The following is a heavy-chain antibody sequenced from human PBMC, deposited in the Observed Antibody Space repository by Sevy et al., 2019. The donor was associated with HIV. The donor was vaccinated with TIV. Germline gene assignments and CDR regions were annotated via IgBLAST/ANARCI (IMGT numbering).Heavy chain of an antibody. V-gene: IGHV3-30*02. J-gene: IGHJ6*02. CDR1: GFTFSTYD. CDR3: ARGRKTTQEWLEELDYYYGMDV. Sequence: GGSLRLSCAASGFTFSTYDMHWVRQAPGKGLEWVAYIRYDGSTNYYGDSVRGRFTISRDNSKGTLYVQLNSLRAEDTAVYYCARGRKTTQEWLEELDYYYGMDVWGQGTSVTVSS. CDR2: IRYDGSTN. D-gene: IGHD2-8*01.